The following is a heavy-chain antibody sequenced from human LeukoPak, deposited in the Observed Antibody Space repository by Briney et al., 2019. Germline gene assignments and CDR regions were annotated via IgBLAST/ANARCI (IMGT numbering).Heavy chain of an antibody. CDR3: AKRGSSSWYGAFDY. J-gene: IGHJ4*02. CDR2: ISYDGSNK. D-gene: IGHD6-13*01. V-gene: IGHV3-30*18. CDR1: GFTFSSYG. Sequence: GGSLRLSCAASGFTFSSYGMHWVRQAPGKGLEWVAVISYDGSNKYYADSVKGRFTISRDNSKNTLYLQMNSLLAEDTAVYYSAKRGSSSWYGAFDYWGQGNLFTVSS.